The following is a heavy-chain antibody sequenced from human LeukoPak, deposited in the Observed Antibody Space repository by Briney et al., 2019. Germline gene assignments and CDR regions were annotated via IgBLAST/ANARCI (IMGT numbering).Heavy chain of an antibody. CDR1: GFTFSSYG. V-gene: IGHV3-33*01. CDR2: IWYDGSNK. D-gene: IGHD3-9*01. J-gene: IGHJ4*02. CDR3: ARGGPLRYFDCLMDY. Sequence: GGSLRLSCAASGFTFSSYGMHWVRQAPGKGLEWVAVIWYDGSNKYYADSVKGRFTISRDNSKNTLYLQMNSLRAEDTAVYYCARGGPLRYFDCLMDYWGQGILVTVSS.